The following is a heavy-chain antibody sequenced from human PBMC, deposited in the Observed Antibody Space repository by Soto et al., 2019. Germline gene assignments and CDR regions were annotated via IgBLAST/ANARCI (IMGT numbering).Heavy chain of an antibody. CDR2: INHSGST. Sequence: QVQLQQWGAGLLKPSETLSLTCAVYGGSFSGYYWSWIRQPPGKGLEWIGEINHSGSTNYNPSLTSRVTISVDTYKNQFSLKLSSVTAADTAVYYCASEVLGQRLNWFDPLGQGTLVTVSS. CDR1: GGSFSGYY. D-gene: IGHD1-1*01. CDR3: ASEVLGQRLNWFDP. J-gene: IGHJ5*02. V-gene: IGHV4-34*01.